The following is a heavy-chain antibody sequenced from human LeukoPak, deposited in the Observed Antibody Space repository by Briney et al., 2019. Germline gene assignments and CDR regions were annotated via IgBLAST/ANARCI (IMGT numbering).Heavy chain of an antibody. Sequence: PGGSLRLSCAAPGFTFSSYGMHWVRQAPGKGLGWVAFIRYDGSNKYYADSVKGRFTISRDNSKNTLYLQMNSLRADDTAVYYCAIAPDSNYFVYFDYWGQGTLVTVSS. J-gene: IGHJ4*02. D-gene: IGHD4-11*01. CDR1: GFTFSSYG. V-gene: IGHV3-30*02. CDR2: IRYDGSNK. CDR3: AIAPDSNYFVYFDY.